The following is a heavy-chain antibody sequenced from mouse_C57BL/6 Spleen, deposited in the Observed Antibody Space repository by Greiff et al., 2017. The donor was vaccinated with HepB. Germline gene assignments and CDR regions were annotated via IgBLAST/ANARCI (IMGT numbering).Heavy chain of an antibody. CDR1: GYTFTDYY. J-gene: IGHJ3*01. Sequence: VQLQQSGPELVKPGASVKISCKASGYTFTDYYMNWVKQSHGKSLEWIGDINPNNGGTSYNQKFKGKATLTVDKSSSTAYMELRSLTSEDSAVYYCARWQKKAYWGQGTLVTVSA. V-gene: IGHV1-26*01. CDR3: ARWQKKAY. CDR2: INPNNGGT.